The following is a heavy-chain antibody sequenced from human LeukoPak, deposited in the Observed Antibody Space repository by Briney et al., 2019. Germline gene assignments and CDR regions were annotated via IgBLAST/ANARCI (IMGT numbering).Heavy chain of an antibody. CDR2: IYYSGST. CDR3: ARHEDFYDSSGYNAFDI. J-gene: IGHJ3*02. D-gene: IGHD3-22*01. CDR1: GGSISSSSYY. Sequence: SETLSLTCTVSGGSISSSSYYWGWIRQPPGKGLEWIGRIYYSGSTYYNPSLKSRATISVDTSKNQFSLKLSSVTAADTAVYYCARHEDFYDSSGYNAFDIWGQGTMVTVSS. V-gene: IGHV4-39*01.